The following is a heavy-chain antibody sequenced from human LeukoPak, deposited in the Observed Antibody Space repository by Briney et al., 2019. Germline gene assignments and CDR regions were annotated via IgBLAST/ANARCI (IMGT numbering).Heavy chain of an antibody. CDR2: IKSDGSST. CDR1: GFTFSSYW. J-gene: IGHJ4*02. D-gene: IGHD6-13*01. V-gene: IGHV3-74*01. CDR3: ARGGGREYSSSWYYY. Sequence: GGSLRLSCAASGFTFSSYWMHWVRQAPGKGLVWVSRIKSDGSSTSYADSVKGRFTISRDNAKNTLHLQMNSLRAEDTAVYYCARGGGREYSSSWYYYWGQGTLVTVSS.